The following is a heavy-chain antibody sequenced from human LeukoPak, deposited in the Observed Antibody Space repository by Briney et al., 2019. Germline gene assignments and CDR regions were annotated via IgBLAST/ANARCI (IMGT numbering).Heavy chain of an antibody. J-gene: IGHJ4*02. D-gene: IGHD5-18*01. CDR2: IIPILGIP. CDR1: GGTSSSYA. Sequence: GASVTVSCKASGGTSSSYAISWVRQAPGQGLEWMGRIIPILGIPNYAQNFQGRVTVTADKSTSTAFMELSSLRSEDTAVYYCARDPNLGYGYGYVYFDYWGQGTLVTVSS. CDR3: ARDPNLGYGYGYVYFDY. V-gene: IGHV1-69*04.